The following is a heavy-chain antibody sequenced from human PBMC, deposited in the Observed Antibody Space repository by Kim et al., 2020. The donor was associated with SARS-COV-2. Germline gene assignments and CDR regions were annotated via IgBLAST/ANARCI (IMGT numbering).Heavy chain of an antibody. V-gene: IGHV3-30*04. Sequence: GGSLRLSCAASGFTFSSYAMHWVRQAPGKGLEWVAVISYDGSNKYYADSVKGRFTISRDNSKNTLYLQMNSLRAEDTAVYYCARDSRYCSSTSCRASYYYYGMDVWGQGTTVTVSS. CDR3: ARDSRYCSSTSCRASYYYYGMDV. D-gene: IGHD2-2*01. CDR1: GFTFSSYA. J-gene: IGHJ6*02. CDR2: ISYDGSNK.